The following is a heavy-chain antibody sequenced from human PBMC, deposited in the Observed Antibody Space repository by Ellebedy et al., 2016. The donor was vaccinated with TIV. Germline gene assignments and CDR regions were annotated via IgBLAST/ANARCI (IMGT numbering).Heavy chain of an antibody. CDR3: ARGMTNHYFDY. J-gene: IGHJ4*02. CDR2: ISVSDYTI. CDR1: GFTFSTFS. V-gene: IGHV3-48*04. Sequence: GESLKISCAASGFTFSTFSMNWVRQAPGKGLEWVSYISVSDYTIYADSVKGRFTISRDNANNSLYLQMNSLRAEDTAVYYCARGMTNHYFDYWGQGTLVTVSS. D-gene: IGHD4-11*01.